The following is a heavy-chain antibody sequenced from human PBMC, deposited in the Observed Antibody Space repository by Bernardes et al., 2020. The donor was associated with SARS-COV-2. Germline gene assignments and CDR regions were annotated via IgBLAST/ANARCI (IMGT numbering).Heavy chain of an antibody. V-gene: IGHV1-18*01. CDR3: ARGGEQWLVPYFDY. Sequence: ASVEVCCKASGYTFTSYGISWVRQAPGQGLEWMGWISAYNGNTNYAQKLQGRVTMTTDTSTSTAYMELRSLRSDDTAVYYCARGGEQWLVPYFDYWGQGTLVTVSS. D-gene: IGHD6-19*01. J-gene: IGHJ4*02. CDR1: GYTFTSYG. CDR2: ISAYNGNT.